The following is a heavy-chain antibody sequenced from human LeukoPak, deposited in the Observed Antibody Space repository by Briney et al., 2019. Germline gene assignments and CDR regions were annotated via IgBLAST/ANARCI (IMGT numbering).Heavy chain of an antibody. Sequence: SETLSLTCTVSGGSISGGDYYWGWIRHPPGKGLEWIASFHYTGSTYYNPSLNSRVTISKDTSKNQLSLKLRSVTAADTAVYFCARGWDGYKIGNYWGQGTLVTVSS. CDR3: ARGWDGYKIGNY. D-gene: IGHD5-24*01. CDR2: FHYTGST. CDR1: GGSISGGDYY. V-gene: IGHV4-39*01. J-gene: IGHJ4*02.